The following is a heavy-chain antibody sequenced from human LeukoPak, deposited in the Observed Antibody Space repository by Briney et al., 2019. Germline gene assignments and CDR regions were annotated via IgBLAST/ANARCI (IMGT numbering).Heavy chain of an antibody. J-gene: IGHJ4*02. CDR1: GFTFSSYA. V-gene: IGHV3-23*01. D-gene: IGHD5-18*01. Sequence: GGSLRLSCAASGFTFSSYAMSWVRQAPGKGLEWVSAISGSGSSTYYADSVKGRFTISRDNSKNTLYLQMNSLRAGDTAVYYCAKESRYSYGYYFDYWGQGTLVTVSS. CDR3: AKESRYSYGYYFDY. CDR2: ISGSGSST.